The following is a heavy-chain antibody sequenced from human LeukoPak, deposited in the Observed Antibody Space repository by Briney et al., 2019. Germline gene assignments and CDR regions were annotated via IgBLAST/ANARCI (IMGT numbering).Heavy chain of an antibody. J-gene: IGHJ3*02. CDR2: I. Sequence: GGSLRLSCAASGFTFSSYSMNWVRQGPRKGLEWVSFIAKGRFTISRDNAKNALHLEMNSQRAEDTAVYYCARKTGGSLDIWGQGTMVTVSS. CDR1: GFTFSSYS. CDR3: ARKTGGSLDI. D-gene: IGHD7-27*01. V-gene: IGHV3-48*01.